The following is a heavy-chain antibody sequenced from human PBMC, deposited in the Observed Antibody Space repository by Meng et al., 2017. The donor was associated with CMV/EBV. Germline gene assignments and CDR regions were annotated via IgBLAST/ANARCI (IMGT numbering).Heavy chain of an antibody. Sequence: SETLSLTCTVSGGSISSSSYYWGWIRQPPGKGLEWIGSIYYSGSTYYNPSLKSRVTISVDTSKNQFSLKLSFVTAADTAVYYCARDTIVVVPAASGGFDYWGQGTLVTVSS. J-gene: IGHJ4*02. D-gene: IGHD2-2*01. CDR2: IYYSGST. CDR3: ARDTIVVVPAASGGFDY. V-gene: IGHV4-39*07. CDR1: GGSISSSSYY.